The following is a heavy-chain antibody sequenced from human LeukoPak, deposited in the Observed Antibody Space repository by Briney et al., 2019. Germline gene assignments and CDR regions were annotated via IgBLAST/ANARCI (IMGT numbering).Heavy chain of an antibody. V-gene: IGHV4-59*08. CDR3: ARHGSGTSLALYP. CDR1: GGSMSSYY. D-gene: IGHD3-10*01. CDR2: ISYSGTT. J-gene: IGHJ5*02. Sequence: SETLSLTCTVSGGSMSSYYWSWIRQSPGKGLEWVGYISYSGTTNYNPSLKSRVTISLGTSKNRFSLNLTSVTAADTAVYYCARHGSGTSLALYPWGQGALVTVSS.